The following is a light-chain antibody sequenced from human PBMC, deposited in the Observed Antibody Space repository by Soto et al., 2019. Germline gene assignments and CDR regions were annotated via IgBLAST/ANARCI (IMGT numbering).Light chain of an antibody. V-gene: IGLV2-11*01. Sequence: QSALTQPRSVSGSPGQSVTISCTGSSSDIGEYNYVSWYQQHSGKAPKMLIYDVNKRPSGVPDRFSGSKSGNTASLTISGLQVDDEADYFCCSSAVRILFGGGTKLTVL. CDR3: CSSAVRIL. J-gene: IGLJ3*02. CDR1: SSDIGEYNY. CDR2: DVN.